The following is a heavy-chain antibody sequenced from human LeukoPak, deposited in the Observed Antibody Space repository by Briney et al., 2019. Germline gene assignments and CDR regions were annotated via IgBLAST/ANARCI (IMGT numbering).Heavy chain of an antibody. V-gene: IGHV3-7*01. CDR3: ARDVGSGWFDY. Sequence: GGSLRLSCAASGFTFSRNWMSWVRQAPGKGLEWVANINQDGRDIFYVDSVKGRFTISRDNAKNSLYLQMNSLRGEDTAVYYCARDVGSGWFDYWGQGTLVTVSS. CDR2: INQDGRDI. J-gene: IGHJ4*02. CDR1: GFTFSRNW. D-gene: IGHD6-19*01.